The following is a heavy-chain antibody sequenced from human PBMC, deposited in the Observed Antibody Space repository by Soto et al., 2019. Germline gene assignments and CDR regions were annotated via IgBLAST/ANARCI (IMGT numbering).Heavy chain of an antibody. Sequence: GSLRLSCAASGFTVSSNYMSWVRQAPGKGLEWVSVIYSGGSTYYADSVKGRFTISRDNSKNTLYLQMNSLRAEDTAVYYCARSRRELDTFDYWGQGTLVTVSS. D-gene: IGHD1-26*01. CDR1: GFTVSSNY. CDR3: ARSRRELDTFDY. CDR2: IYSGGST. J-gene: IGHJ4*02. V-gene: IGHV3-53*01.